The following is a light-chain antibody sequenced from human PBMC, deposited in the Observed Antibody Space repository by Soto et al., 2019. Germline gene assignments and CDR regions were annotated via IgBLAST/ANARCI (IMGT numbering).Light chain of an antibody. CDR3: QQRSNWPPNT. CDR2: DAS. Sequence: DIQMTQSPSTLSASVGDRVTITFRASQSISSWLAWYQQKPGKAPKLLIYDASSLESGVPSRFSGSGSGTDFTLTISSLEPEDFAVYYCQQRSNWPPNTFGQGTRLEIK. J-gene: IGKJ5*01. V-gene: IGKV1-5*01. CDR1: QSISSW.